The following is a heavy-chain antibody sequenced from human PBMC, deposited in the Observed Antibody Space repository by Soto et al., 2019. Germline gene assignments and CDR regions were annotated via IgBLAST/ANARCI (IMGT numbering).Heavy chain of an antibody. J-gene: IGHJ1*01. V-gene: IGHV3-11*01. D-gene: IGHD1-7*01. CDR1: GFDFSDYY. Sequence: GGSLRLSCAVSGFDFSDYYMSWIRQAPGKGLEWLSYISGSGATIYYADSAKGRFTISRDNVDDSLSLHMNNLRGDDTAIYYCVKIRKNYRAEYFQDWGQGTLVTVSS. CDR3: VKIRKNYRAEYFQD. CDR2: ISGSGATI.